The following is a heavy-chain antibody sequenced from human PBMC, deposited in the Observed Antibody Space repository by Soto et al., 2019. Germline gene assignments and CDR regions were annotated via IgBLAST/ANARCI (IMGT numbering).Heavy chain of an antibody. J-gene: IGHJ4*02. CDR1: GFTFSSYG. D-gene: IGHD2-21*01. CDR2: ISSGPVTT. V-gene: IGHV3-48*02. Sequence: EVQLVNSGGGLVQPGGSLRLSCVASGFTFSSYGMNWVRQAPGKGLEWVSYISSGPVTTNYADSLKGRFTISRDNAKSSVYLQLNSLRDDDTAVYYCARGGDARPDYCGQGNLVIVSS. CDR3: ARGGDARPDY.